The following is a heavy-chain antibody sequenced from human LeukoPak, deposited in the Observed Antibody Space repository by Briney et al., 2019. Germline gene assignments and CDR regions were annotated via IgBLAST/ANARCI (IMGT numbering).Heavy chain of an antibody. CDR3: AKTIPYWYFDL. CDR1: GFTFRTYD. J-gene: IGHJ2*01. D-gene: IGHD5-24*01. V-gene: IGHV3-23*01. CDR2: IGGDGGTT. Sequence: PGGSLRLSCAASGFTFRTYDLTWVRQAPGKGLERVSAIGGDGGTTYADSVKGRFTISRDNSKNTLYLQMNSLRAEDTAIYFCAKTIPYWYFDLWGRGTLVTVSS.